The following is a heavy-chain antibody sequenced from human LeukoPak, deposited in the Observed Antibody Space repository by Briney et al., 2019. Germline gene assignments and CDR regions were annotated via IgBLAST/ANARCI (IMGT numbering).Heavy chain of an antibody. V-gene: IGHV3-23*01. CDR2: ISDSRSST. CDR1: GFTFNNYA. D-gene: IGHD3-10*01. CDR3: AKAGAVGYYFDY. Sequence: PGGSPRLSCAASGFTFNNYAMSWVRQAPGKGLEWVSAISDSRSSTYYADSIKGRFTISRDNSKNTLYLQMNSLRAEDTAVYYCAKAGAVGYYFDYWGQGTLVTVPS. J-gene: IGHJ4*02.